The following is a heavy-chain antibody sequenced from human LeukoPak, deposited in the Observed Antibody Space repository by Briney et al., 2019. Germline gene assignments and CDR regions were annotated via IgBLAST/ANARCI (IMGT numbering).Heavy chain of an antibody. CDR1: GGSFSGYY. D-gene: IGHD2-15*01. CDR3: ARGVGSRDY. V-gene: IGHV4-34*01. J-gene: IGHJ4*02. CDR2: INHSGST. Sequence: PSETLSLTRAVYGGSFSGYYWSWIRQPPGKGLEWIGEINHSGSTNYNPSLKSRVTISVDTSKNQFSLKLSSVTAADTAVYYCARGVGSRDYWGQGTLVTVSS.